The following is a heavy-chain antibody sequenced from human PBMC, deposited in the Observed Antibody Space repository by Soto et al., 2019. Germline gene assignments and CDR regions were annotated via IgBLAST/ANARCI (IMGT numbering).Heavy chain of an antibody. Sequence: GSLRLSCAASGFTFSSYSMNWVRQAPGKGLEWVSYISSSSSTIYYADSVKGRFTISRDNAKNSLYLQMNSLRDEDTAVYYCARDDPTPQDIVVVPAASYFDYWGQGTLVTVSS. V-gene: IGHV3-48*02. D-gene: IGHD2-2*01. CDR3: ARDDPTPQDIVVVPAASYFDY. CDR1: GFTFSSYS. J-gene: IGHJ4*02. CDR2: ISSSSSTI.